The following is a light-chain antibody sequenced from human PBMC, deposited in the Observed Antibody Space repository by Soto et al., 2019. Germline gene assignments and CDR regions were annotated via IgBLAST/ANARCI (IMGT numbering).Light chain of an antibody. V-gene: IGKV3-15*01. CDR3: QQYFDWPPIT. CDR2: GAS. Sequence: EIGMTQSPGTLSVSPGERAPLSCRASRSVSNNLAWYQQKPGQAPRLLVYGASTRATGIPDRFSGSGSGTDFTLTITSLQSEDFAVYYCQQYFDWPPITFGPGTRLEIK. J-gene: IGKJ5*01. CDR1: RSVSNN.